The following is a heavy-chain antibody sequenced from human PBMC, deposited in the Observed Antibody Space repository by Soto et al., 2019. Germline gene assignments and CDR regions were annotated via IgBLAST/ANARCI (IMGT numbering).Heavy chain of an antibody. Sequence: EVQLVETGVDLVKPGWSLRLYCAASGLTFRNAWMSWVRQAPGKGLEWAGRIKSKADGGTTDYAEPVKGRFTISRDDSQNARYLQMNSLTTEDTAVYYCSTDITWVRLSPADYRGQGSLVRVSS. J-gene: IGHJ4*02. CDR2: IKSKADGGTT. D-gene: IGHD5-12*01. V-gene: IGHV3-15*01. CDR1: GLTFRNAW. CDR3: STDITWVRLSPADY.